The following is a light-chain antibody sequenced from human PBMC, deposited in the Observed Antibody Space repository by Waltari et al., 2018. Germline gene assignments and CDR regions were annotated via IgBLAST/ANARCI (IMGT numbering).Light chain of an antibody. V-gene: IGLV2-14*03. CDR2: DVN. CDR3: NSFTDSVTWV. CDR1: SSDVGGHNH. Sequence: QSALTQPASVSGSPGESITISCTGTSSDVGGHNHVSWNQHPPGKAPKLMIHDVNKRPLGVANLLSGSTSGNTASLASSGLQAEDGADYYCNSFTDSVTWVFGGGTKLTVL. J-gene: IGLJ3*02.